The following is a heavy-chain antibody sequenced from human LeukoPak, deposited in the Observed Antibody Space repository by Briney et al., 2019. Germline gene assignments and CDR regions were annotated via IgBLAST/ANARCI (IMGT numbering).Heavy chain of an antibody. J-gene: IGHJ6*02. CDR3: ARAAYYYDSSGYSDYYGMDV. V-gene: IGHV1-18*01. CDR1: GYTFTSYG. D-gene: IGHD3-22*01. Sequence: ASVKVSCKASGYTFTSYGISWVRQAPGQGLEWMGWISAYNGNTNYAQKFQGRVTITADESTSTAYMELSSLRSEDTAVYYCARAAYYYDSSGYSDYYGMDVWGQGTTVTVSS. CDR2: ISAYNGNT.